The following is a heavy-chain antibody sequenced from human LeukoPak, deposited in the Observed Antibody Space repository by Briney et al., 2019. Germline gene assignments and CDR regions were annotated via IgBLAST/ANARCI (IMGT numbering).Heavy chain of an antibody. Sequence: ASVKLSCNASGYTFTSYGISWVRHAPGQGLEWMGWISAYNGNTNYAQKLQGRVTMTTDTSTSTAYMELRSLRSDDTAVYYCARAGGGSGWYTTNFDYWGQGPLVTVSS. CDR2: ISAYNGNT. CDR3: ARAGGGSGWYTTNFDY. D-gene: IGHD6-19*01. CDR1: GYTFTSYG. V-gene: IGHV1-18*01. J-gene: IGHJ4*02.